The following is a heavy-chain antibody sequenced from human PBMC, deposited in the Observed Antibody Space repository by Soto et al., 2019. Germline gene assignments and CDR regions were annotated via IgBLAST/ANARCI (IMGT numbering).Heavy chain of an antibody. CDR1: GGSISSGGYY. Sequence: SETLSLTCTVSGGSISSGGYYWSWIRQHPGKGLEWIGYIYYSGSTYYNPSLKSRVTISVDTSKNQFSLKLSSVTAADTAVYYCARGPPHRPFGEDNWFDPWGQGTLVTVSS. CDR2: IYYSGST. V-gene: IGHV4-31*03. J-gene: IGHJ5*02. D-gene: IGHD3-10*01. CDR3: ARGPPHRPFGEDNWFDP.